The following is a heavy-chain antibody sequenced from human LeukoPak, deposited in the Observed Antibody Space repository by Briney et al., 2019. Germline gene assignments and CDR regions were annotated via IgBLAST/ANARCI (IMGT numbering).Heavy chain of an antibody. V-gene: IGHV4-34*01. Sequence: SETLSLTCAVYGGSFSGYYWSWIRQPPGKGLEWIGEINHSGSTNYNPSLKSRVTISVDTSKNQFSLKLSSVTAADTAVYYCARHLSLFWSGSRKMYYFDYWGQGTLVTVSS. D-gene: IGHD3-3*01. CDR2: INHSGST. CDR3: ARHLSLFWSGSRKMYYFDY. J-gene: IGHJ4*02. CDR1: GGSFSGYY.